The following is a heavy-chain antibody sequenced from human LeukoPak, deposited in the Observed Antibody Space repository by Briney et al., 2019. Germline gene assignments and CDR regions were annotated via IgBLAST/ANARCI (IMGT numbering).Heavy chain of an antibody. V-gene: IGHV4-59*08. J-gene: IGHJ4*02. D-gene: IGHD6-19*01. Sequence: SETLSHTCTVSGGSISSYYWSWIRQPPGKGLEWIGYIYYSGSTNYNPSLKSRVTISVDTSKNQFSLKLSSVTAADTAVYYCAVMGYSSGWYGDYWGQGTLVTVSS. CDR2: IYYSGST. CDR1: GGSISSYY. CDR3: AVMGYSSGWYGDY.